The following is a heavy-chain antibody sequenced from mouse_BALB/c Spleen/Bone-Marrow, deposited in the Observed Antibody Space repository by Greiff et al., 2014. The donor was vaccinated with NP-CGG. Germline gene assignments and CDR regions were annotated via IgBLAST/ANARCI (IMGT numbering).Heavy chain of an antibody. J-gene: IGHJ4*01. CDR2: IYPRTGYI. CDR1: GYTFTNYW. CDR3: ASECSGSMSYAMDY. V-gene: IGHV1-7*01. Sequence: VKLVESGAELAKPGASVKMSCKASGYTFTNYWIHWVKQRPGQGLEWIGYIYPRTGYIEYNQKFKDKATLTADKSPTTAYMQLSILTSEDSAVYYYASECSGSMSYAMDYWGQGTSVTVSS. D-gene: IGHD1-2*01.